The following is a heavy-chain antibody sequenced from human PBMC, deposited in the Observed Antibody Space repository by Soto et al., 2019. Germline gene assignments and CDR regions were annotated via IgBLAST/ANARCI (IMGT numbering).Heavy chain of an antibody. CDR1: GFTFGDYA. Sequence: GGSLRLSCTASGFTFGDYAMSWFRQAPGKGLEWVGFIRSKAYGGTTEYAASVKGRFTISRDDSKSIAYLQMNSLKTEDTAVYYCTRVGNYDYYYYMDVWGKGTTVTVSS. CDR2: IRSKAYGGTT. V-gene: IGHV3-49*03. J-gene: IGHJ6*03. CDR3: TRVGNYDYYYYMDV. D-gene: IGHD4-4*01.